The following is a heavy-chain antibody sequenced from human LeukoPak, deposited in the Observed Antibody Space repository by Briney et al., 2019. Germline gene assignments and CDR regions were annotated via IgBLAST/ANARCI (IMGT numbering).Heavy chain of an antibody. D-gene: IGHD1-26*01. CDR3: ARESGSYPLFYYGMDV. CDR1: GYTFTSYG. V-gene: IGHV1-18*01. J-gene: IGHJ6*02. Sequence: GASVKVSCKASGYTFTSYGTSWVRLAPGQGHGWMGWISAYNGNTNYAQKLQGRVTMTTDTSTSTAYMELRSLRFDDTAVYYWARESGSYPLFYYGMDVWGQGTTVTVSS. CDR2: ISAYNGNT.